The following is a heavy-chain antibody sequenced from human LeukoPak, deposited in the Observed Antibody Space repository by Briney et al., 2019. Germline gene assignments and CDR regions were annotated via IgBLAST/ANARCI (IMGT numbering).Heavy chain of an antibody. D-gene: IGHD3-22*01. CDR2: ISYRGGT. V-gene: IGHV4-59*01. CDR1: GGSIVSYY. Sequence: PSETLSLTCTVSGGSIVSYYWSWIRQPPGKGLEWIGYISYRGGTNYNPSLKSRLTILLDTSKNQFSLTLRSVTAADTAVYYCARTYDTSGYFNAFDYWGQGTLVTVSS. CDR3: ARTYDTSGYFNAFDY. J-gene: IGHJ4*02.